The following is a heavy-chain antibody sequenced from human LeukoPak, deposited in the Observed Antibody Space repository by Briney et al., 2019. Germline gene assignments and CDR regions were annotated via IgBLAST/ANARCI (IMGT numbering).Heavy chain of an antibody. D-gene: IGHD1-26*01. CDR3: ARHHELSGSYGF. V-gene: IGHV5-51*01. CDR2: IYPGDSDT. CDR1: GYTFAKYW. Sequence: GESLKISCQASGYTFAKYWIGWVRQMPGKGLEWMGIIYPGDSDTRYGPSFQGQVTISADKSITTAYLQWSSLKASDTAIYYCARHHELSGSYGFWGQGTLVTVSS. J-gene: IGHJ4*02.